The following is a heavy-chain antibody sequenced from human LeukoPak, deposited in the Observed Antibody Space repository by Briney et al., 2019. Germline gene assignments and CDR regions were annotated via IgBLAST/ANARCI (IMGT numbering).Heavy chain of an antibody. D-gene: IGHD5-18*01. J-gene: IGHJ4*02. CDR3: ARDGRGYSYGPHFDY. CDR2: IIPILGIA. V-gene: IGHV1-69*04. CDR1: GGTFSSYA. Sequence: SVKVSCKASGGTFSSYAISWVRQAPGQGLEWMGRIIPILGIANYAQKVQGRVTIIADKSTSTAYMELSSLRSEDTTVYYCARDGRGYSYGPHFDYWGQGTLVTVSS.